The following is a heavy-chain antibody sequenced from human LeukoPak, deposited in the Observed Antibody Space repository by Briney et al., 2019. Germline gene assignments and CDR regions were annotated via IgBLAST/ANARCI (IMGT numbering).Heavy chain of an antibody. V-gene: IGHV3-7*01. Sequence: GGSLRLSCAASGFTFSSYWMSWVRQAPGKGLEWVANIKQDGSNKYYADSVKGRSTISRDNSKNTLYLQMNSLRAEDTAVYYCANLPVVGANLGAFDIWGQGTMVTVSS. CDR2: IKQDGSNK. CDR3: ANLPVVGANLGAFDI. J-gene: IGHJ3*02. CDR1: GFTFSSYW. D-gene: IGHD1-26*01.